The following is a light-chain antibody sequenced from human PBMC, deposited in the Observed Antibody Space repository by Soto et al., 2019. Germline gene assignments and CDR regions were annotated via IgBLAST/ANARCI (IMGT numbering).Light chain of an antibody. CDR1: SCDVGGYNY. V-gene: IGLV2-14*01. CDR2: EVS. Sequence: QSVLTQPASVSGSPGQSITISCTGTSCDVGGYNYVSWYQQHPGKAPKLMIYEVSNRPSGVSNRFSGSKSGNTASLTISGLQAEDEADYYCSSYTSSSTLEVFGTGTKVTVL. J-gene: IGLJ1*01. CDR3: SSYTSSSTLEV.